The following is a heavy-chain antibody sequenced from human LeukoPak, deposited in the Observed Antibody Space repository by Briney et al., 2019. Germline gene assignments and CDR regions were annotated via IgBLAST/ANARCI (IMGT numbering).Heavy chain of an antibody. D-gene: IGHD5-18*01. CDR1: GFTFSEYA. J-gene: IGHJ4*02. CDR2: ISYDGRQK. Sequence: GGSLRLSCAASGFTFSEYAMHWVRQAPGKGLEWVAVISYDGRQKYYGDSVKGRFTISRDNFKNTLYLQMNSLRAEDTAVYYCAKDSGYSYGYSSYWGQGTLVTVSS. CDR3: AKDSGYSYGYSSY. V-gene: IGHV3-30-3*01.